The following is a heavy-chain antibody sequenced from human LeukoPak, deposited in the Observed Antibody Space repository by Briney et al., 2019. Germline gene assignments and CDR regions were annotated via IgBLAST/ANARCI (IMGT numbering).Heavy chain of an antibody. J-gene: IGHJ4*02. CDR3: AREREYDFWSDLFDY. D-gene: IGHD3-3*01. Sequence: PSETLSLTCTVSGGSISSYYWSWIRQPAGKGLEWIGRIYTSGSTNYNPSLKSRVTMSVDTSKNQFSLKLSSVTAADTAVYYCAREREYDFWSDLFDYWGQGTLVTVSS. CDR2: IYTSGST. CDR1: GGSISSYY. V-gene: IGHV4-4*07.